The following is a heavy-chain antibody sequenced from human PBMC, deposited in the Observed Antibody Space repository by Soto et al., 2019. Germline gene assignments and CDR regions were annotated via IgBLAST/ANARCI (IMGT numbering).Heavy chain of an antibody. D-gene: IGHD2-15*01. CDR3: ARMFHCSGGTCPFDY. J-gene: IGHJ4*02. Sequence: SGPTLVNATQTLTLTCTFSGFSLSTSGMRVSWIRRPPGKALEWLARIDWDDDKFYNTSLKTRLTISKDSSKNQVVLTMTNMDHVDTATYYCARMFHCSGGTCPFDYWGQGALVTV. V-gene: IGHV2-70*04. CDR1: GFSLSTSGMR. CDR2: IDWDDDK.